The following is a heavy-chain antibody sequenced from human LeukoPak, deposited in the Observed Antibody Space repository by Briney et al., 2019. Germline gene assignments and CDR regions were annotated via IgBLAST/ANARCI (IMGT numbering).Heavy chain of an antibody. Sequence: PGGSLRLSCAASGFTFSSYGMHWVRQAPGKGLEWVAVIWYDGRNKYYADSVKGRFTISRDNSKNTLYLQMNSLRAEDTAVYYCARAPTSYYYFDYWGQGTLVTVSS. CDR2: IWYDGRNK. D-gene: IGHD1-26*01. CDR1: GFTFSSYG. V-gene: IGHV3-33*01. CDR3: ARAPTSYYYFDY. J-gene: IGHJ4*02.